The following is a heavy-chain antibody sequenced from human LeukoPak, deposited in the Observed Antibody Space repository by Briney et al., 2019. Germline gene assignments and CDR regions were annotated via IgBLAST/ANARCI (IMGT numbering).Heavy chain of an antibody. Sequence: ASVKVSCKASGYTFTGHYMHWVRQAPGQGLEWMGWINPNSGGTNYAQKFQGRVTMTRDTSISTAYMELSRLTSDDTAVYYYARNSSLVDPWGQGTLVTVSS. J-gene: IGHJ5*02. D-gene: IGHD2-21*01. CDR2: INPNSGGT. V-gene: IGHV1-2*02. CDR3: ARNSSLVDP. CDR1: GYTFTGHY.